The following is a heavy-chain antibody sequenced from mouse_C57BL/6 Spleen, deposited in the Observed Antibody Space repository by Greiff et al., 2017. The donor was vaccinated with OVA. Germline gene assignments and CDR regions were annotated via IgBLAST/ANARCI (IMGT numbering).Heavy chain of an antibody. V-gene: IGHV1-72*01. Sequence: QVQLQQPGAELVKPGASVKLSCKASGYTFTSYWMHWVKQRPGRGLEWIGRIDPNSGGTKYNEKFKSKATLTVDKPSSTAYMQLSSLSSEDSAVYYCARYYGSSLYYAMDYWGQGTSVTVSS. CDR3: ARYYGSSLYYAMDY. CDR1: GYTFTSYW. CDR2: IDPNSGGT. D-gene: IGHD1-1*01. J-gene: IGHJ4*01.